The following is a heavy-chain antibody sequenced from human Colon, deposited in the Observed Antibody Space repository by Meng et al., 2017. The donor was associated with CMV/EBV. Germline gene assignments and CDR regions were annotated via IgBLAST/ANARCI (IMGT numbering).Heavy chain of an antibody. V-gene: IGHV1-3*01. Sequence: ASVYTFTSSAMHWVRQAPGQRLEWMGWINPGNANTKYSQKFQGRVTIASDTSARTAYMELSGLKSEDTAVYYCARERSFAYYTLDHWGQGTLVTVSS. CDR3: ARERSFAYYTLDH. CDR1: VYTFTSSA. D-gene: IGHD5-18*01. CDR2: INPGNANT. J-gene: IGHJ4*02.